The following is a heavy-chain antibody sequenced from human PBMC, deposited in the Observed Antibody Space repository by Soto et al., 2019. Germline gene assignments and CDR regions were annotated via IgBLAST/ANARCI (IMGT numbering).Heavy chain of an antibody. Sequence: QVQLVXSGAEVKKPGSSVKVSCKASGGTFSSYTISWVRQAPGQGLEWMGRIIPILGIANYAQKFQGRVTITADNTTSTAYMELSSMRSEDTAVYYCAREYLEMATITGFGAFDIWGKGTMVTVSS. D-gene: IGHD5-12*01. CDR2: IIPILGIA. J-gene: IGHJ3*02. V-gene: IGHV1-69*08. CDR1: GGTFSSYT. CDR3: AREYLEMATITGFGAFDI.